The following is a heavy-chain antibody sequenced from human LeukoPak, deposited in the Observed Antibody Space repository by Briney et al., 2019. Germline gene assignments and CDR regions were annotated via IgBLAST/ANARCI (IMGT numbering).Heavy chain of an antibody. CDR1: GGSISSGGYS. V-gene: IGHV4-31*11. J-gene: IGHJ3*02. CDR2: IYYSGST. Sequence: TSETLSLTCAVSGGSISSGGYSWSWIRQHPGKGLEWIGYIYYSGSTYYNPSLKSRVTISVDTSKNQFSLKLSSVTAADTAVYYCARRQPNSSEWAFDIWGQGTMVTVSS. D-gene: IGHD7-27*01. CDR3: ARRQPNSSEWAFDI.